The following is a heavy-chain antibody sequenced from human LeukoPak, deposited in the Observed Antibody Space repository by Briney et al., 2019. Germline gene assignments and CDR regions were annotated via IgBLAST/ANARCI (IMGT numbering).Heavy chain of an antibody. V-gene: IGHV3-23*01. CDR1: GFTFSSYA. Sequence: GGSLRLSCAASGFTFSSYAMSWVRQAPGKGLEWVSGISGSGVNTYYADSVKGRFTISRDNSKNTLYVQVNSLGTEDTAAYYCAKGSYYDSSGSFYFDYWGQGTLVTVSS. CDR3: AKGSYYDSSGSFYFDY. J-gene: IGHJ4*02. D-gene: IGHD3-22*01. CDR2: ISGSGVNT.